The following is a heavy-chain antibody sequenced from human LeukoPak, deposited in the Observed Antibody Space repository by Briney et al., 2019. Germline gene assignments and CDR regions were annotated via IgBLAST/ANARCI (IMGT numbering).Heavy chain of an antibody. J-gene: IGHJ6*02. CDR2: IKQDGSEK. Sequence: PGGSLRLSCTASGFTFSNYWMGWVRQAPGKGLEWVANIKQDGSEKYYVDSVKGRFTISRDNAKNSLYLQMNSLRAEDTAVYYCAREKGVPAATDYYYYYGMDVWGQGTTVTVSS. CDR3: AREKGVPAATDYYYYYGMDV. V-gene: IGHV3-7*01. CDR1: GFTFSNYW. D-gene: IGHD2-2*01.